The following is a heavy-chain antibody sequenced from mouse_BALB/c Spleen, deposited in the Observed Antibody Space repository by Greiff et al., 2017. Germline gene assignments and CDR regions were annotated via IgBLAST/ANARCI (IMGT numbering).Heavy chain of an antibody. CDR1: GYSITSGYY. CDR3: ARGMITTGFAY. D-gene: IGHD2-4*01. V-gene: IGHV3-6*02. CDR2: ISYDGSN. J-gene: IGHJ3*01. Sequence: EVKLMESGPGLVKPSQSLSLTCSVTGYSITSGYYWNWIRQFPGNTLEWMGYISYDGSNNYNPSLKNRISITRDTSKNQFFLKLNSVTTEDTATYYCARGMITTGFAYWGQGTLVTVSA.